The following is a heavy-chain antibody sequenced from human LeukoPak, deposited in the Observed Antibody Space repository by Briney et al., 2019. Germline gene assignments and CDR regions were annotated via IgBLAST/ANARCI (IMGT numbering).Heavy chain of an antibody. CDR1: GYTFINYY. CDR2: INPSGGTT. J-gene: IGHJ4*02. D-gene: IGHD5-18*01. CDR3: AREIGPRQLHLWGSAFDY. V-gene: IGHV1-46*01. Sequence: GASVKVSCKASGYTFINYYMHWVRQAPGQGLEWIGIINPSGGTTSYAQNFQGRVTMTRDTSTSTVYMELSSLRSEDTAVYYCAREIGPRQLHLWGSAFDYWGQGTLVTVSS.